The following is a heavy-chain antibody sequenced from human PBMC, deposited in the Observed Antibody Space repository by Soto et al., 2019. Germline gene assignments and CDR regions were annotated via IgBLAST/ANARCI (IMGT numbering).Heavy chain of an antibody. Sequence: GASVKVSCKASGYTFTGYYMHWVRQAPGQGLEWMGWINPNSGGTNYAQKFQGWVTMTRDTSISTAYMELSRLRSDDTAVYYFASFLYYGTSTPVFYSCCQRAVVPVSS. J-gene: IGHJ5*01. D-gene: IGHD3-16*01. CDR3: ASFLYYGTSTPVFYS. CDR1: GYTFTGYY. V-gene: IGHV1-2*04. CDR2: INPNSGGT.